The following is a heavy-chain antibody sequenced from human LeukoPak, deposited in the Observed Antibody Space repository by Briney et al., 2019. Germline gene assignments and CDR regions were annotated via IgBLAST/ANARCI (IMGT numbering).Heavy chain of an antibody. CDR2: INHSGST. CDR3: ARHDGSGWHGYFDL. J-gene: IGHJ2*01. Sequence: TSETLSLTCAVYGGSFSGYYWSWIRQPPGKGLEWIGEINHSGSTNYNPSLKSRVTISVDTSKNQFSLKLSSVTAADTAVYYCARHDGSGWHGYFDLWGRGTLVTVSS. D-gene: IGHD6-19*01. CDR1: GGSFSGYY. V-gene: IGHV4-34*01.